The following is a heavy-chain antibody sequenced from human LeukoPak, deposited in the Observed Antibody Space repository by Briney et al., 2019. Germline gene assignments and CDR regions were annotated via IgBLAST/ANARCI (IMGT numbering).Heavy chain of an antibody. CDR3: ARERRGYYGSGSYDYFDY. V-gene: IGHV3-53*01. D-gene: IGHD3-10*01. CDR1: GFTVSSNY. Sequence: PGGSLRLSCAASGFTVSSNYMSWVRQAPGKGLEWVSVIYSGGSTYYADSVKGRFTISRDNAKNSLYLQMNSLRAEVAAVYYCARERRGYYGSGSYDYFDYWGQGTLVTVSS. CDR2: IYSGGST. J-gene: IGHJ4*02.